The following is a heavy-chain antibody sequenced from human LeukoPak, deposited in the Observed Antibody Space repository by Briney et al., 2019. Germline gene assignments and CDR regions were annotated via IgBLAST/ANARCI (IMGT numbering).Heavy chain of an antibody. CDR1: GFTFSTYT. Sequence: GGSLRLSCASSGFTFSTYTMNWVRQAPGKGLEWVSSITSSSSYIYYADSVKGRFTISRDNTKNTLYLQMNSLRPEDTAVYYCAKNGGKLHSYYMDVWGKGTTVTISS. CDR2: ITSSSSYI. CDR3: AKNGGKLHSYYMDV. D-gene: IGHD4-23*01. J-gene: IGHJ6*03. V-gene: IGHV3-21*01.